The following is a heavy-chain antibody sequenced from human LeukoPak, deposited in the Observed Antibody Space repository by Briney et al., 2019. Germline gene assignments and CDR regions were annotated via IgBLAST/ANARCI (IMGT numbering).Heavy chain of an antibody. Sequence: GGSLRLSCAASGFDFNTYGIHWVRQAPGKGLEWVAVIWYDGSNKYYADSVKGRFTISRDNSKNTLYLQMNSLRAEDTAVYYCARDRGTMVRGVIIGYWGQGTLVTVSS. CDR3: ARDRGTMVRGVIIGY. CDR1: GFDFNTYG. CDR2: IWYDGSNK. V-gene: IGHV3-33*01. D-gene: IGHD3-10*01. J-gene: IGHJ4*02.